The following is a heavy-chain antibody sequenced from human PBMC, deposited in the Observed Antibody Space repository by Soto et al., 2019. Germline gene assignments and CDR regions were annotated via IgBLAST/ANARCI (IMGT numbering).Heavy chain of an antibody. CDR3: AGMGKLLWFRESYYYGMDV. CDR1: GGTFSSYA. V-gene: IGHV1-69*01. J-gene: IGHJ6*02. Sequence: QVQLVQSGAEVKKPGSSVKVSCKASGGTFSSYAISWVRQAPGQGLEWMGGIIPIFGTANYAQKFQGRVTVSAGESTGTAYMGLSSLGTEDTGVYYCAGMGKLLWFRESYYYGMDVWGQGTTVTVSS. CDR2: IIPIFGTA. D-gene: IGHD3-10*01.